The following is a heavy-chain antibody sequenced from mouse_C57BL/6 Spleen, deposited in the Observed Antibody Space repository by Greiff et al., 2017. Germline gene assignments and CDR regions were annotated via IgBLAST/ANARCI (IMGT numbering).Heavy chain of an antibody. Sequence: EVMLVESGGGLVKPGGSLKLSCAASGFTFSSYAMSWVRQTPEKRLEWVATISDGGSYTYYPDNVKGRFTISRDNAKNNLYLQMSHLKSEDTARYYCARDYYGDYFDYWGQGTTLTVSS. CDR3: ARDYYGDYFDY. J-gene: IGHJ2*01. CDR1: GFTFSSYA. V-gene: IGHV5-4*01. CDR2: ISDGGSYT. D-gene: IGHD1-1*01.